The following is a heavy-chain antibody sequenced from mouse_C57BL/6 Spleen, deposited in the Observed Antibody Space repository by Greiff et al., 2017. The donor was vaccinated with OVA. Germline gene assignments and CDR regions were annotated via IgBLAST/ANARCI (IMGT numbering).Heavy chain of an antibody. D-gene: IGHD3-2*02. CDR3: VKAETAQATFAY. V-gene: IGHV7-4*01. Sequence: EVNLVESGGGLVQPGASLRLSCAASGFTFTDYYMSWVRQPPGKAPEWLALIRNKANGYTTEYTASVKGRFTISRDTSKNILYLQMNTLRAEDSATYYCVKAETAQATFAYWGQGTLVTVSA. J-gene: IGHJ3*01. CDR2: IRNKANGYTT. CDR1: GFTFTDYY.